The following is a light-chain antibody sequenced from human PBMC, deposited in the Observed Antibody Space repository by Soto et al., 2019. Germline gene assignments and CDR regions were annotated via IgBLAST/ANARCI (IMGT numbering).Light chain of an antibody. CDR1: QTISSY. V-gene: IGKV1-39*01. CDR2: AAS. Sequence: DIQMTQSPSSLSASVGDRVTITCRTSQTISSYLNCYQQKPWRAPKFLIYAASNLQDVVTSRFSCSESGTDFILTIISLQPEDGATSYFQERYNIPYTVGQGNKLEIK. J-gene: IGKJ2*01. CDR3: QERYNIPYT.